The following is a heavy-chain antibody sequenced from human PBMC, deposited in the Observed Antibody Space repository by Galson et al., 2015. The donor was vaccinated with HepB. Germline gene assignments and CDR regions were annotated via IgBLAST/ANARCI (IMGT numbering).Heavy chain of an antibody. CDR3: AKDRKIGPAGYDFDY. D-gene: IGHD2-2*01. V-gene: IGHV3-30*18. J-gene: IGHJ4*02. Sequence: SLRLSCAASGFTFSSYGMHWVRQAPGKGLEWVAVIANDGRDKKYADSVKGRFTLSRDSSKNTLYVQMNSLRTEDTAVYYCAKDRKIGPAGYDFDYWGQGTLVTVSS. CDR2: IANDGRDK. CDR1: GFTFSSYG.